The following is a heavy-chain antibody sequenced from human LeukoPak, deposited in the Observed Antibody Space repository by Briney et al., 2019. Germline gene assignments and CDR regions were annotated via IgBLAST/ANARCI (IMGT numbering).Heavy chain of an antibody. J-gene: IGHJ4*02. CDR1: GFTFSSYA. D-gene: IGHD3-3*01. Sequence: GGSLRLSCAASGFTFSSYAMHWVRQAPGKGLEWVAVISYDGSNKYYADSVKGRFTISGDNSKNTLYLQMNSLRAEDTAVYYCARDRNSYDFWSGYDERAHRGDYWGQGTLVTVSS. CDR2: ISYDGSNK. V-gene: IGHV3-30-3*01. CDR3: ARDRNSYDFWSGYDERAHRGDY.